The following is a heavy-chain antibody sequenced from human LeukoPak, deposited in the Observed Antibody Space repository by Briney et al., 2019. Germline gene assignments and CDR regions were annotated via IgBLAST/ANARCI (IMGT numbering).Heavy chain of an antibody. V-gene: IGHV3-23*01. CDR2: ISGSGGST. J-gene: IGHJ3*02. Sequence: GGSLRLSCAASGFTFSTYGMSWVRQAPGKGLEWVSFISGSGGSTYYADSVKGRFTISRDNSKNTVYLQMNSLRAEDTAVYYCAKWRSRSYDAFDIWGQGTMVTVSS. CDR3: AKWRSRSYDAFDI. D-gene: IGHD3-3*01. CDR1: GFTFSTYG.